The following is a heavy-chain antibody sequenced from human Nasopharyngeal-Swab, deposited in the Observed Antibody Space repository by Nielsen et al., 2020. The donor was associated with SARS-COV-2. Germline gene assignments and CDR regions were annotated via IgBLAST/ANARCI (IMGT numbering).Heavy chain of an antibody. CDR2: ISYEGSKK. D-gene: IGHD3-10*01. Sequence: GESLKISCTASGFSFNNYGMHWVRQAPGKGLEWVAVISYEGSKKKYAESVEGRFTISRDFSKNTLYLQMNSLRTEDTAMYYCAKANVIFWFGQFKNDGFDIWGQGTMVVFSS. V-gene: IGHV3-30*18. J-gene: IGHJ3*02. CDR1: GFSFNNYG. CDR3: AKANVIFWFGQFKNDGFDI.